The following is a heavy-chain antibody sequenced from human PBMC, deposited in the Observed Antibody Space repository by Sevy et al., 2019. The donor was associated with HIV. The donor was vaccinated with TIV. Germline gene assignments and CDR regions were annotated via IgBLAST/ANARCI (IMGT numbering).Heavy chain of an antibody. J-gene: IGHJ4*02. V-gene: IGHV3-23*01. CDR1: GFTFSNYA. CDR2: ISGSAHRT. Sequence: GGSLRLSCAASGFTFSNYAMSWVRQTPGKGLEWVSAISGSAHRTYYTDSVKGRFTISSDNSTNMLFLQMNSLRAEDTAVYYCVKEVSEYSYSDYWGQGTLVTVSS. D-gene: IGHD5-18*01. CDR3: VKEVSEYSYSDY.